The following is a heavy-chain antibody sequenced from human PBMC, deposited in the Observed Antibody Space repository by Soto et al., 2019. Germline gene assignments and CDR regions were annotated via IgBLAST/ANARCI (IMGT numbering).Heavy chain of an antibody. CDR2: LSGSGGYT. Sequence: EVQLLESGGGLIQPGGSLRISCAASGFTFSSYAMSWVRHAPGKGLEWVSALSGSGGYTHYADSVKGRFTISRDNSKNTVYLQVNSLRAEDTAVYYCANANLVVVADIQGNAFNVWGQGTMVTVSS. J-gene: IGHJ3*01. CDR3: ANANLVVVADIQGNAFNV. V-gene: IGHV3-23*01. CDR1: GFTFSSYA. D-gene: IGHD2-15*01.